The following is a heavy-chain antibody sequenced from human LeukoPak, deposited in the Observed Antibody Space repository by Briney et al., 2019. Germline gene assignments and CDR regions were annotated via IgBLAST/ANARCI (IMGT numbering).Heavy chain of an antibody. Sequence: SETLSLTCTVSGGSISSYYWSWIRQPPGKGLEWIGYIYYSGSTNYNPSLKSRVTISVDTSKNQFSLQLNSVTPEDTAVYYCARDRVDYDYVWGSYRGYYFDYWGQGTLVTVSS. V-gene: IGHV4-59*12. CDR1: GGSISSYY. CDR2: IYYSGST. CDR3: ARDRVDYDYVWGSYRGYYFDY. D-gene: IGHD3-16*02. J-gene: IGHJ4*02.